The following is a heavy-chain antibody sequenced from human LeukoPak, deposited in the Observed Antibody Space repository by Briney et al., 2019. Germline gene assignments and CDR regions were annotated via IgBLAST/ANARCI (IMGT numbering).Heavy chain of an antibody. Sequence: GASVKVSCKASGYTFTIYGISWVRQAPGQGLEWMGWIKDNNDKTNSAQKFQGRVSMTTDTSTSTAYMALRSLRFDDTAVYYCAWGGYCMGGTCFSYPFDIWGQGTLVTVSS. J-gene: IGHJ3*02. CDR3: AWGGYCMGGTCFSYPFDI. CDR2: IKDNNDKT. CDR1: GYTFTIYG. V-gene: IGHV1-18*01. D-gene: IGHD2-15*01.